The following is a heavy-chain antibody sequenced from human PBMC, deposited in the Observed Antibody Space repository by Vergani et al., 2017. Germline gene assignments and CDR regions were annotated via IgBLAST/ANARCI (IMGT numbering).Heavy chain of an antibody. CDR1: GFTFSSYG. J-gene: IGHJ4*02. Sequence: QVQLVESGGGVVQPGRSLRLSCAASGFTFSSYGMHWVRQAPGKGLEWVAVIWYDGSNKYYADSVKGRFTISRDNSKNTLYLQMNSLKTEDTAVYYCKVGFDYWGQGTLVTVSS. D-gene: IGHD1-26*01. CDR2: IWYDGSNK. V-gene: IGHV3-33*01. CDR3: KVGFDY.